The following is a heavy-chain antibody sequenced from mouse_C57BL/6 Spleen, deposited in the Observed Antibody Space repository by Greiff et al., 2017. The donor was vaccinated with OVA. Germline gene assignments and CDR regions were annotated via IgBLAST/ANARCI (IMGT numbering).Heavy chain of an antibody. Sequence: QVQLQQSGAELVRPGASVTLSCKASGYTFTDYDMHWVKQTPVHGLEWIGAIDPETGGTAYNQKFKGKAILTADKSSSTAYMELRSLTSEDSAVYYCTRSESSGSDYWGQGTTLTVSS. CDR3: TRSESSGSDY. CDR1: GYTFTDYD. D-gene: IGHD3-2*02. V-gene: IGHV1-15*01. J-gene: IGHJ2*01. CDR2: IDPETGGT.